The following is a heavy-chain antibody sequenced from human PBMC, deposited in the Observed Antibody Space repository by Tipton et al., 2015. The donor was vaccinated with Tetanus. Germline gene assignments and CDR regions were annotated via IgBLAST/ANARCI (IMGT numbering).Heavy chain of an antibody. D-gene: IGHD3-10*01. J-gene: IGHJ3*01. CDR2: IYFREGT. CDR3: ARVANRSRRRGFDV. V-gene: IGHV4-59*01. CDR1: GDSITASH. Sequence: TLSLTCTVSGDSITASHWSWIRQAPGKGLEWIAKIYFREGTDYNPSLQGRVRISLDTSKSQISLILFSVTAADTGVYYCARVANRSRRRGFDVGGQGTMVAVSS.